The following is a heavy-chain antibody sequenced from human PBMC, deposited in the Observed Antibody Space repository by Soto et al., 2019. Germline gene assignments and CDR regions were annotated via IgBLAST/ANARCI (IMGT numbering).Heavy chain of an antibody. Sequence: SETLSLTCSVSGDSISNSYWAWIRQPPGKGLEWIGYISYSGSTNYNPSLKSRVTIFVHTSKNQFSLSLSSVTAADTAVYYCARQGPYGMDVWGQGTTVTVSS. CDR3: ARQGPYGMDV. CDR1: GDSISNSY. CDR2: ISYSGST. J-gene: IGHJ6*02. V-gene: IGHV4-59*01.